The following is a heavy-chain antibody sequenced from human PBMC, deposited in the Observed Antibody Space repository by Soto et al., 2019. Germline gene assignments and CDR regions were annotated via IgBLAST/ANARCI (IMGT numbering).Heavy chain of an antibody. CDR2: ISYDGSNK. V-gene: IGHV3-30*18. CDR1: GFTFSSYG. J-gene: IGHJ3*02. D-gene: IGHD5-12*01. CDR3: AKTSGYPNRGAFDI. Sequence: GGSLRLSCAASGFTFSSYGMHWVRQAPGKGLEWVAVISYDGSNKYYADSVKGRFTISRDNSKNTLYLQMNSLRAEDTAVYYCAKTSGYPNRGAFDIWGQGTMVTVSS.